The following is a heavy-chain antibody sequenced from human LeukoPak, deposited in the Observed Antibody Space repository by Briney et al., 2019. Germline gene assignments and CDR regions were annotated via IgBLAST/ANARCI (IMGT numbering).Heavy chain of an antibody. CDR1: GYTFTSYG. CDR3: ARWVLTGYSSSWDY. CDR2: ISAYNGNT. V-gene: IGHV1-18*01. Sequence: ASAKVSCKASGYTFTSYGISWVRQAPGQGLEWMGWISAYNGNTNYAQKLQGRVTMTTDTSTSTAYMELRSLRSDDTAVYYCARWVLTGYSSSWDYWGQGTLLTVSS. D-gene: IGHD6-13*01. J-gene: IGHJ4*02.